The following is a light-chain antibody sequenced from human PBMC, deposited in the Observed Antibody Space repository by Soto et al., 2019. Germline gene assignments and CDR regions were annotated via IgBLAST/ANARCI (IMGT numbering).Light chain of an antibody. Sequence: IVLTQSPGTLSLSLGERATLSCRASQSVSSGYLAWYQQRPGQAPRLLIYGASNRATGIPDRFSGSGSGTDFTLTISRLEPEDFAVYYCQQYGSLSWTFGQGTKVEIK. CDR1: QSVSSGY. CDR2: GAS. V-gene: IGKV3-20*01. J-gene: IGKJ1*01. CDR3: QQYGSLSWT.